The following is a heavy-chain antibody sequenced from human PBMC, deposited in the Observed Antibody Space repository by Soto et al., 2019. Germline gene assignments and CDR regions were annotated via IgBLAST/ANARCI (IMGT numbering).Heavy chain of an antibody. CDR2: INAGNGNT. Sequence: QVQLVQSGAEEKKPGASVKVSCKASGYTFTSYAMHWVRQAPGQRLEWMGWINAGNGNTKYSQKFQGRVTITRDTSASTAYMELRSLRSEDTAVYYCAREPSWWYFDLWGRGTLVTVSS. CDR3: AREPSWWYFDL. J-gene: IGHJ2*01. CDR1: GYTFTSYA. V-gene: IGHV1-3*05.